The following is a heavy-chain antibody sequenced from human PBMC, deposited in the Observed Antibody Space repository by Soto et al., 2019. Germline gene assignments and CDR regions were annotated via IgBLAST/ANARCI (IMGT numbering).Heavy chain of an antibody. D-gene: IGHD2-21*02. Sequence: PSETLSLTCIVSGESISSSSYYWGWIRQPPGKGLEWIGSIYYSGRTYYNPSFKIRVTISIDTSKNQFSLKLSSVTATDTAVYYCARQRTTVVTQAYFDHWGQGALVTVSS. CDR3: ARQRTTVVTQAYFDH. CDR2: IYYSGRT. V-gene: IGHV4-39*01. J-gene: IGHJ4*02. CDR1: GESISSSSYY.